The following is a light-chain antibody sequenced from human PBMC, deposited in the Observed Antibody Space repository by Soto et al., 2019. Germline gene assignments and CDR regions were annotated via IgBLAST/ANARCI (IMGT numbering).Light chain of an antibody. Sequence: DIQMTQSPSTLSASVGDRVTITCRASQSISNWLAWYQQKPGKAPKLLIYKASSLEGGVPSRFSGSGSGTKFTLSISNLQPDDFATYYCQQYNTYSQTFGQGTKVEIK. V-gene: IGKV1-5*03. CDR2: KAS. J-gene: IGKJ1*01. CDR3: QQYNTYSQT. CDR1: QSISNW.